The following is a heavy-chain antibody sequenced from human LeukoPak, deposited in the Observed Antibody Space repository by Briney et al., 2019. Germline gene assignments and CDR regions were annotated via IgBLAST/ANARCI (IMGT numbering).Heavy chain of an antibody. CDR2: IIPIRGIA. CDR1: GDTFTSYT. CDR3: SRSITIFGVAQAFGP. Sequence: GASVKVSCKASGDTFTSYTISWVRQAPGQGLEWMGRIIPIRGIANYAQKFQGRVTITADTSTSTAYMELSSLRSEDTAVYYCSRSITIFGVAQAFGPWGKGTLVTVSS. V-gene: IGHV1-69*02. J-gene: IGHJ5*02. D-gene: IGHD3-3*01.